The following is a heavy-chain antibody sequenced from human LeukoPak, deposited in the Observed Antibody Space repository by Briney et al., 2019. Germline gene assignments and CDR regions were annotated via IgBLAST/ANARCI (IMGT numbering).Heavy chain of an antibody. V-gene: IGHV3-11*04. Sequence: PGGSLRLSCAASGFTFSDYYMSWIRQAPGKGLEWVSYISSGGSTIYYADSVKGRFTISRDNSKNTLYLQMNSLRAEDTAVYYCARSHHPFITMVRGVIQNWFDPWGQGTLVTVSS. CDR2: ISSGGSTI. CDR1: GFTFSDYY. CDR3: ARSHHPFITMVRGVIQNWFDP. J-gene: IGHJ5*02. D-gene: IGHD3-10*01.